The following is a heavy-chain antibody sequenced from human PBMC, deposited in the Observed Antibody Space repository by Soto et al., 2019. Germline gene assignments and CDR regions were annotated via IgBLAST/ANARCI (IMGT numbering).Heavy chain of an antibody. V-gene: IGHV1-3*01. CDR1: GYTFTSYA. CDR2: INAGNGNT. CDR3: ARGGVGSSSWYDPDYYYGMDV. D-gene: IGHD6-13*01. Sequence: ASVKVSCKASGYTFTSYAMHWVRQAPGQRLEWMGWINAGNGNTNYAQKLQGRVTMTTDTSTSTAYMELRSLRSDDTAVYYCARGGVGSSSWYDPDYYYGMDVWGQGTTVTVSS. J-gene: IGHJ6*02.